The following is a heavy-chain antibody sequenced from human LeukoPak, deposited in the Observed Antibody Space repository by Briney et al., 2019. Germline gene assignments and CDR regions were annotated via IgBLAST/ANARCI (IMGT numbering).Heavy chain of an antibody. J-gene: IGHJ4*02. Sequence: SGGSLRLSCAASGFSFSGHWMHWARQLPGKGLVWVSRISPTGSTTSYADSVKGRFTVSRDNAKNTLYLQVNNQRAEDTAVYYCARGPSSNWSGLDFWGQGTLLTVSS. CDR3: ARGPSSNWSGLDF. V-gene: IGHV3-74*01. D-gene: IGHD6-13*01. CDR1: GFSFSGHW. CDR2: ISPTGSTT.